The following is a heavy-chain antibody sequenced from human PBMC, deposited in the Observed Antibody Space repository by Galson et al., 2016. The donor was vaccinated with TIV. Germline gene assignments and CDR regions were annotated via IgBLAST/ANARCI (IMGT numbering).Heavy chain of an antibody. D-gene: IGHD3-22*01. J-gene: IGHJ4*02. CDR3: ARDDMDHDRSGDMDD. Sequence: SVKVSCKASGYSFSTYGITWVRQAPGQGLQWMGWISAHSGPRKFAGKFQGRVSITAHTSTSTAYMELRSLKADDTAVYYCARDDMDHDRSGDMDDLGQGTLVIVPS. CDR2: ISAHSGPR. V-gene: IGHV1-18*01. CDR1: GYSFSTYG.